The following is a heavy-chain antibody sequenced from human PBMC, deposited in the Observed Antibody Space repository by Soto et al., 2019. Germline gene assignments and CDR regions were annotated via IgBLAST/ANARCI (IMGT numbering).Heavy chain of an antibody. Sequence: GGSLRLSCAASGFTFSSYSMNWVRQAPGKGLEWVSSISSSSSYIYYADSVKGRFTISSDNAKNSLYLQMNSLRAEDTAVYYCARSRCSGGSCYSSDDAFDIWGQGTMVTVSS. CDR3: ARSRCSGGSCYSSDDAFDI. CDR1: GFTFSSYS. D-gene: IGHD2-15*01. CDR2: ISSSSSYI. V-gene: IGHV3-21*01. J-gene: IGHJ3*02.